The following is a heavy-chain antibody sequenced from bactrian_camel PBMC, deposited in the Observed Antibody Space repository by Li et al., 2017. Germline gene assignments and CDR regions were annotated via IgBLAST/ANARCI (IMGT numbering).Heavy chain of an antibody. CDR1: GHLDSRFC. J-gene: IGHJ4*01. D-gene: IGHD1*01. CDR2: LYTAGDST. CDR3: GYTSMALCAARTWVRAPESHRPY. Sequence: EVQLVESGGGSVQAGGSLRLSSVASGHLDSRFCLGWFRQAPGKEREAIAALYTAGDSTFYADSVKGRFTISLDDAKSTVYLQMSSLKPEDTGTYYCGYTSMALCAARTWVRAPESHRPYWGQGTQVTVS. V-gene: IGHV3S40*01.